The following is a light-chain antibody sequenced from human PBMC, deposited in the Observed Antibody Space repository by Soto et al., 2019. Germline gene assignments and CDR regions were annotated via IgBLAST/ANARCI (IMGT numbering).Light chain of an antibody. Sequence: DIQMTQSPSTLSASVGDRVTITCRACQSISSWLAWYQQRPGKAPNLLIYHASSLKSGVPSRFSGSGSGTEFTLTFSSLQPDDFATYYCQHYHSYSFSFGQGTKLE. J-gene: IGKJ2*03. CDR1: QSISSW. CDR2: HAS. V-gene: IGKV1-5*01. CDR3: QHYHSYSFS.